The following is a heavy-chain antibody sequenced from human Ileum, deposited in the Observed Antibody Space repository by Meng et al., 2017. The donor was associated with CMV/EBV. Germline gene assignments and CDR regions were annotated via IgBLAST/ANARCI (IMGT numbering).Heavy chain of an antibody. V-gene: IGHV4-38-2*02. Sequence: GSLRLSCTVSGYSINSGYYWAWIRQSPGKGLEWIASIYQSGSTYYNPSLKSRVTISVYTSKNQFSLNLSSVTAADTAVYFCARYSINRSDKYYFDYWGQGTLVTGSS. J-gene: IGHJ4*02. CDR3: ARYSINRSDKYYFDY. CDR2: IYQSGST. D-gene: IGHD1-26*01. CDR1: GYSINSGYY.